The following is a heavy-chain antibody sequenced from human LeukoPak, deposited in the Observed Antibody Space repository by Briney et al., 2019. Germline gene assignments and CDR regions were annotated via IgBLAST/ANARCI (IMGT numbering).Heavy chain of an antibody. V-gene: IGHV1-18*01. J-gene: IGHJ5*02. CDR2: ISAYNGNT. D-gene: IGHD5-18*01. CDR3: ARDLSRYSYVYPSWFDP. CDR1: GYTFTSYG. Sequence: ASVKVSCKASGYTFTSYGVSWVRQAPGQGLEWMGWISAYNGNTNYAQKLQGRVTMTTDTSTSTAYMELRSLRSDDTAVYYCARDLSRYSYVYPSWFDPWGQGTLVTVSS.